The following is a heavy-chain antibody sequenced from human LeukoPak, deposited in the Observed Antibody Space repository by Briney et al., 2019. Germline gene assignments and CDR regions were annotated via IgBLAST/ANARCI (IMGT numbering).Heavy chain of an antibody. Sequence: GGSLRLSCAASGFTFSSYAMHWVRQTPGKGLEWVAVISYDGSNKFDADSVKGRFTISRDNSKTTLYLEMKSQRAEDTGVYFCARGRGGTTTPYYFDSWGRGALVTVSS. CDR1: GFTFSSYA. CDR2: ISYDGSNK. V-gene: IGHV3-30*04. J-gene: IGHJ4*02. CDR3: ARGRGGTTTPYYFDS. D-gene: IGHD1-26*01.